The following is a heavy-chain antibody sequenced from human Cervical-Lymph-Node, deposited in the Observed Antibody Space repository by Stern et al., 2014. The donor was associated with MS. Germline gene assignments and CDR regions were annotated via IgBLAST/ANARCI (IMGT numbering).Heavy chain of an antibody. CDR3: AAGGIIDY. J-gene: IGHJ4*02. D-gene: IGHD2-15*01. Sequence: QLVQSGGDLVQPGGTLRLSCTASGLIFSNFWMSWVRQAPGKGLEWVANIKQDGSEKNYVDSVKGRFTISRDNAKNSLYLQMHSLRAEDTAVYYCAAGGIIDYWGQGTLVTVSS. CDR2: IKQDGSEK. CDR1: GLIFSNFW. V-gene: IGHV3-7*01.